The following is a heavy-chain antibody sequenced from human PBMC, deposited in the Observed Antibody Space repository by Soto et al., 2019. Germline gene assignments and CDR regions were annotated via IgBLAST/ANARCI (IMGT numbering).Heavy chain of an antibody. Sequence: PSDTLSLTCTVSGRSINRHYWSWIRQPPGKGLEWIGYLYNAGSTIYNPSLKSRVTISVDMSQNQFSLNLNYVTAADTAVYYCARDLWGYCGTDCYPLDVWGQGTTVTVS. CDR1: GRSINRHY. D-gene: IGHD2-21*02. CDR3: ARDLWGYCGTDCYPLDV. V-gene: IGHV4-59*11. CDR2: LYNAGST. J-gene: IGHJ6*02.